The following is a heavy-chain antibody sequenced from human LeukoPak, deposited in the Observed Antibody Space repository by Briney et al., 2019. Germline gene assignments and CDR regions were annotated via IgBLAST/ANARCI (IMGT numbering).Heavy chain of an antibody. Sequence: GGSLRLSCAASGFTFSSYEMNWVRQAPGKGLEWGSYISSSGSTIYYADSVKGRFTISRDNAKNSLYMQMNSLRSEDTAVYYCARGGITTSAFAIWGQGTMVTVSS. CDR3: ARGGITTSAFAI. V-gene: IGHV3-48*03. CDR2: ISSSGSTI. CDR1: GFTFSSYE. D-gene: IGHD3-22*01. J-gene: IGHJ3*02.